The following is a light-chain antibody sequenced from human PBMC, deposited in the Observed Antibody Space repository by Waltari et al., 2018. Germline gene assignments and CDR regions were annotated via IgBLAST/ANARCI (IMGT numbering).Light chain of an antibody. CDR1: QTISTY. J-gene: IGKJ2*01. V-gene: IGKV1-39*01. CDR2: AAS. CDR3: HQSHTVPHT. Sequence: DLQMTQSPSSLSASVGDSVTITCRASQTISTYLNWYQQTAGKAPKLLIYAASALQSGVPSRFRGSGSGTDFTLTITSLQPEDFATYYCHQSHTVPHTFGQGTKLEIK.